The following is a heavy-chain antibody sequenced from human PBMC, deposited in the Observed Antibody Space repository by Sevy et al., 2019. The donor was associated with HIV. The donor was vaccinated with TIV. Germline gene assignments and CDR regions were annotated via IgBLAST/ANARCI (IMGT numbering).Heavy chain of an antibody. CDR3: AREASAWSD. D-gene: IGHD6-19*01. CDR1: GYSISSGYY. V-gene: IGHV4-38-2*02. Sequence: SETLSLTCGVSGYSISSGYYWGWIRQPPGKGLEWIGSIYHSGSAYYNPSLKSRVTISLDTSKNQFFLRLSSLTAADTAVYYCAREASAWSDWGQGTLVTVSS. J-gene: IGHJ4*02. CDR2: IYHSGSA.